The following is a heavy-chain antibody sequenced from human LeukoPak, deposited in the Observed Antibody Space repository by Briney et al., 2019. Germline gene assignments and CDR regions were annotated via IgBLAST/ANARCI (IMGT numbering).Heavy chain of an antibody. D-gene: IGHD2-2*01. CDR3: ARKEIVVVPAAVISSFDI. CDR2: IYHSGST. CDR1: GGSISSSNW. Sequence: SGTLSLTCAVSGGSISSSNWWSWVRQPPGKGLEWIGEIYHSGSTNYNPSLKSRVTISVDKSKNQFSLKLSSVTAADTAVYYCARKEIVVVPAAVISSFDIWGQGTMVTVSS. V-gene: IGHV4-4*02. J-gene: IGHJ3*02.